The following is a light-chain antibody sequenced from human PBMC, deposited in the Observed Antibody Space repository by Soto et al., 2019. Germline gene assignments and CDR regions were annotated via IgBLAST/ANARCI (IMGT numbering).Light chain of an antibody. CDR2: DVT. CDR1: SSDVGGYNS. J-gene: IGLJ1*01. Sequence: QSVLTQPASVSGSPGQSITISCTGTSSDVGGYNSVSWYRQDPGKAPKLMIYDVTNRPSGVSNRFSGSKSGNTASLTISGLQAEDDADYYCISFTRSINSVFGNATKVTV. V-gene: IGLV2-14*01. CDR3: ISFTRSINSV.